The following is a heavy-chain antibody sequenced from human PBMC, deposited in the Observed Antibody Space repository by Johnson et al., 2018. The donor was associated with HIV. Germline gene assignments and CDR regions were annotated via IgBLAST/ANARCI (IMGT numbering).Heavy chain of an antibody. Sequence: QMQLVESGGGVVQPGRSLRLSCEVSGFNFRDYGMHWVRQAPGKGLDWLAVIYSGASTYYTDSVKGRFTISRDNSKNTLYLQMNSLRAGDTAVYYCARARGAPWDAFDIWGQGTMVTVSS. V-gene: IGHV3-NL1*01. CDR1: GFNFRDYG. D-gene: IGHD3-10*01. CDR2: IYSGAST. CDR3: ARARGAPWDAFDI. J-gene: IGHJ3*02.